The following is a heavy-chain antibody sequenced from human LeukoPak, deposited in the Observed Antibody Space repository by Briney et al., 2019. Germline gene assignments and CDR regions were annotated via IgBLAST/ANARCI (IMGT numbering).Heavy chain of an antibody. J-gene: IGHJ4*02. Sequence: GGSLRLSCAASGFTFSTQTMTWVRQAPGKGLEWVSVTSTRGGTQYADSVKGRFTISRDNSKNTLYLQMDSLRVEDTAIYYCAKGRGLVSPDDHWGQGTLVTVSS. CDR1: GFTFSTQT. CDR2: TSTRGGT. D-gene: IGHD3/OR15-3a*01. V-gene: IGHV3-23*01. CDR3: AKGRGLVSPDDH.